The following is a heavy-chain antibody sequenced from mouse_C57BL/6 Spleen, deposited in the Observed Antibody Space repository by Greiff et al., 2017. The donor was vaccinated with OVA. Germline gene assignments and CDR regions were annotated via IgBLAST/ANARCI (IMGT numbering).Heavy chain of an antibody. J-gene: IGHJ4*01. Sequence: VQLQPSGPELVKPGAPVKISCKASVYAFSSSWMNWVKQRPGMGLEWIGRIYTGDGDTNYNGKFKGKSTLTADKSYITAYMQLSSLTSEDSAVDFGASTYYGNFYAIDKWEQGNSGT. CDR3: ASTYYGNFYAIDK. D-gene: IGHD2-10*01. CDR1: VYAFSSSW. V-gene: IGHV1-82*01. CDR2: IYTGDGDT.